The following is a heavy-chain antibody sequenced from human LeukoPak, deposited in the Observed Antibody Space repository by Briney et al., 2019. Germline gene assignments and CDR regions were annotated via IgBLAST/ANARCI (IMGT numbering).Heavy chain of an antibody. V-gene: IGHV3-30-3*01. CDR1: GFTFGSYA. CDR2: ISYDGSNK. J-gene: IGHJ6*04. Sequence: GGSLRLSCAASGFTFGSYAMHWVRQAPGKGLEWVAVISYDGSNKYYADSVKGRFTISRDNSKNTLYLEMNRLRAEDPAVYYRARANRYKSRWPAYDYYGMDVWREGTTVSVPS. CDR3: ARANRYKSRWPAYDYYGMDV. D-gene: IGHD6-13*01.